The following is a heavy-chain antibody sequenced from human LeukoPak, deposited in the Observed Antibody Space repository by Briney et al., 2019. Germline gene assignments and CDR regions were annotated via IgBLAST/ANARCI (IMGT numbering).Heavy chain of an antibody. J-gene: IGHJ6*02. D-gene: IGHD4-17*01. V-gene: IGHV1-58*02. CDR2: IVFGSGNT. Sequence: TSVKVSCKASGFTFTSSAMQWVRQARGQRLEWIGWIVFGSGNTNYAQKFQERVTITRDMSTSTAYMELSSLRSEDTAVYYCAAHPDYGDYDGIPMPYYYYGMDVWGQGTTVTVSS. CDR3: AAHPDYGDYDGIPMPYYYYGMDV. CDR1: GFTFTSSA.